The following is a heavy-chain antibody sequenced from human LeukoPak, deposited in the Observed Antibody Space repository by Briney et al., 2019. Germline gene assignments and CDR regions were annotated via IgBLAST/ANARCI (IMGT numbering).Heavy chain of an antibody. D-gene: IGHD3-3*01. Sequence: GGSLRLSCAASGFTFSSYSMNWVRQAPGKGLEWVSSISSSSSYIYYADSVKGRFTTSRDNAKNSLYLQMNSLRAEDTAVYYCARGGIPYYDFWSGYPDYYYYYMDVWGKGTTVTVSS. CDR2: ISSSSSYI. J-gene: IGHJ6*03. CDR1: GFTFSSYS. CDR3: ARGGIPYYDFWSGYPDYYYYYMDV. V-gene: IGHV3-21*01.